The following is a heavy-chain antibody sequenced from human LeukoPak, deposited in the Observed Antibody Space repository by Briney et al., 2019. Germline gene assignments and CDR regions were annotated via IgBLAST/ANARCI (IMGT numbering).Heavy chain of an antibody. J-gene: IGHJ4*02. CDR2: INHSGST. V-gene: IGHV4-34*01. D-gene: IGHD6-19*01. CDR1: GGSFSGYY. CDR3: ARGEYSSGWYRSEYYFDY. Sequence: SETLSLTCAVYGGSFSGYYWSWVRQPPGKGLEWIGEINHSGSTNYNPSLKSRVTISVDTSKNQSSLKLSPVTAADTAVYYCARGEYSSGWYRSEYYFDYWGQGTLVTVSS.